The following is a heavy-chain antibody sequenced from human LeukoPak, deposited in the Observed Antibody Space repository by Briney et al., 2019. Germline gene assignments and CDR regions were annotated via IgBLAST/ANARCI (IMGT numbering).Heavy chain of an antibody. Sequence: GGSLRLSCAASGFTFSSYEMNWVRQAPGKGLEWVSYISSSGSTIYYADSVKGRFTISRDNAKNSLYLQMNSLRAEDTAVYYCARGGWALPYFDYWGQGTLVTVSS. CDR2: ISSSGSTI. V-gene: IGHV3-48*03. D-gene: IGHD6-19*01. CDR3: ARGGWALPYFDY. J-gene: IGHJ4*02. CDR1: GFTFSSYE.